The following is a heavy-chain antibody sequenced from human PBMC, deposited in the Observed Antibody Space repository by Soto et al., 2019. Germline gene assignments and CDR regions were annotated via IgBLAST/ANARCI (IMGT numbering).Heavy chain of an antibody. V-gene: IGHV4-34*01. CDR3: ARVERGTATTVVDAFDI. J-gene: IGHJ3*02. CDR2: MSHSGGT. Sequence: QVQLQQWGAGLLKPSETLSLTCAVFGGSVNSGNYYWSWIRQPPGKGLEWVGEMSHSGGTHFNPSLKSLVTISVDTSKNQFALKMSSVTAADTALSYCARVERGTATTVVDAFDIWGPGTMVTVSS. CDR1: GGSVNSGNYY. D-gene: IGHD1-1*01.